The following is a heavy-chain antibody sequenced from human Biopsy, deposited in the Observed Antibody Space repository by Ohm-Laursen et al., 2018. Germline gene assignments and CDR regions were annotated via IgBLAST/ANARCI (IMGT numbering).Heavy chain of an antibody. CDR1: GFTFSNYY. Sequence: LRLSCTASGFTFSNYYMHWVRQAPGKGLLWVSRIKRDGTTTDYAESVKGRFTISRDNAKNTLYLQINSLRAEDTAVYYCARGGFFAYSTFDYWGQGALVTVSS. V-gene: IGHV3-74*01. D-gene: IGHD4-11*01. CDR2: IKRDGTTT. J-gene: IGHJ4*02. CDR3: ARGGFFAYSTFDY.